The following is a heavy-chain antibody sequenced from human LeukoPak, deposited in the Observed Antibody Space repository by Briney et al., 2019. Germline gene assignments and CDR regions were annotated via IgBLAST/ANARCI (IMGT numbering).Heavy chain of an antibody. D-gene: IGHD2-2*01. CDR2: ISRSSSTI. Sequence: WGSLRLSCAASGFTFSRYSINWVRQAPGKGLEWVSYISRSSSTIHYADSVKGRFTISRDNAKSSLFLQMNSLRAEDTAVYYCAKDTRYCSSTSCSSVYYFDYWGQGTLVTVSS. CDR3: AKDTRYCSSTSCSSVYYFDY. CDR1: GFTFSRYS. V-gene: IGHV3-48*04. J-gene: IGHJ4*02.